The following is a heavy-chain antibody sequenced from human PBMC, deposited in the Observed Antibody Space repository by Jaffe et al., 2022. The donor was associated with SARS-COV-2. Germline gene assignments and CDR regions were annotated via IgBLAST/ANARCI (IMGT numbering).Heavy chain of an antibody. CDR3: ARDGRRWLQLDF. Sequence: EVQLVESGGGLVQPGGSLRLSCEASGFTFTDFYMSWVRQAPGKGLEWLANIKQDGSETYYVDSVKGRFTISRDNAKNSLYLQMNSLRAEDTAVYYCARDGRRWLQLDFWGQGALVTVSS. J-gene: IGHJ4*02. D-gene: IGHD5-12*01. CDR1: GFTFTDFY. V-gene: IGHV3-7*01. CDR2: IKQDGSET.